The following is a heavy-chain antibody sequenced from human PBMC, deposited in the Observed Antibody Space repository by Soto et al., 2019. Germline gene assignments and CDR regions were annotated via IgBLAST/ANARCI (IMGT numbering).Heavy chain of an antibody. D-gene: IGHD3-16*01. Sequence: QVELVESGGGVVRPGKSLTVSCTGSGFVFGGFGMHWVRQTPGKGLEWLGMASYDGTYKYFADSVKGRFTISRDNGMNTVYLQMDNLRLVDTALYFGARGGEVLDYWGRGTLVTVSS. CDR3: ARGGEVLDY. CDR1: GFVFGGFG. CDR2: ASYDGTYK. J-gene: IGHJ4*02. V-gene: IGHV3-30*03.